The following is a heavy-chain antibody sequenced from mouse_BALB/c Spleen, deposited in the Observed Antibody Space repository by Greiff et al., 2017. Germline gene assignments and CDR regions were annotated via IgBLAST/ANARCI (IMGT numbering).Heavy chain of an antibody. Sequence: EVMLVESGGGLVKPGGSLKLSCAASGFTFSDYYMYWVRQTPEKRLEWVATISDGGSYTYYPDSVKGRFTISRDNAKNNLYLQMSSLKSEDTAMYYCARGDRDDEGYYAMDYWGQGTSVTVSS. CDR1: GFTFSDYY. J-gene: IGHJ4*01. D-gene: IGHD2-14*01. CDR3: ARGDRDDEGYYAMDY. CDR2: ISDGGSYT. V-gene: IGHV5-4*02.